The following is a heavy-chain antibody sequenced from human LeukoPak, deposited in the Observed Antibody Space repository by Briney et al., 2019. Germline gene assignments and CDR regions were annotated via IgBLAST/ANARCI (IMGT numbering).Heavy chain of an antibody. D-gene: IGHD3-9*01. J-gene: IGHJ4*02. CDR1: GYTFTSYG. CDR3: ARAYLSSYDILTGYYYFDY. CDR2: ISAYNGNT. V-gene: IGHV1-18*01. Sequence: GDSVKVSCKASGYTFTSYGISWVRQAPGQGLEWMGWISAYNGNTNYAQKLQGRVTMTTDTSTSTAYMELRSLRSDDTAVYYCARAYLSSYDILTGYYYFDYWGQGTLVTVSS.